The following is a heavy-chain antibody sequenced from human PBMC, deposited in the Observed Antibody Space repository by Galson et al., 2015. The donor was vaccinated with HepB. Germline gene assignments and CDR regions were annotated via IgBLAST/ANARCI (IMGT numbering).Heavy chain of an antibody. CDR1: GDTFNNYG. D-gene: IGHD6-19*01. V-gene: IGHV1-69*04. J-gene: IGHJ4*02. Sequence: SVKVSCKASGDTFNNYGISWVRQAPGQGLEWMGRIIPIFEVANYAQKFQGTVTFTADKSTTTVYMALSSLGSEDTAVYYCAREVAGTGEYFDYWGQGALVIVSS. CDR2: IIPIFEVA. CDR3: AREVAGTGEYFDY.